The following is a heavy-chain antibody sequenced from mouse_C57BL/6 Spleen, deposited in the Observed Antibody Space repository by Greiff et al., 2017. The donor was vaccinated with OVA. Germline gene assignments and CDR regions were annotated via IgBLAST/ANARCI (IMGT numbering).Heavy chain of an antibody. V-gene: IGHV1-52*01. CDR1: GYTFTSYW. Sequence: QVQLQQPGAELVRPGSSVKLSCKASGYTFTSYWMHWVKQRPIQGLEWIGNIDPSDSETHYNQKFKDKATLTVDKSSSTAYMQLSSLTSGDSAVYYCARTGLLRGYFDVWGTGTTVTVSS. J-gene: IGHJ1*03. CDR2: IDPSDSET. CDR3: ARTGLLRGYFDV. D-gene: IGHD2-3*01.